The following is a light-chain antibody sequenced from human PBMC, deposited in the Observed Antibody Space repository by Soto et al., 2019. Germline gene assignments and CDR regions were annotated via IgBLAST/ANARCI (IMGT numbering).Light chain of an antibody. Sequence: DIQMTQSPSTLSASVGDRVTITCRASQSVSSYLAWYQQKPGKAPKLLIYDASSLEGGVPPRFSGSRSGTEFTLTISSLQPDDFATYYCQQYESSSSWTFGQGTKVEI. V-gene: IGKV1-5*01. J-gene: IGKJ1*01. CDR2: DAS. CDR3: QQYESSSSWT. CDR1: QSVSSY.